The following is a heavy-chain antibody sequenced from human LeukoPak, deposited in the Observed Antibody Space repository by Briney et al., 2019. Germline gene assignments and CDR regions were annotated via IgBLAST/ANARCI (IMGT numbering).Heavy chain of an antibody. D-gene: IGHD3-22*01. V-gene: IGHV3-23*01. J-gene: IGHJ4*02. CDR3: VKAHRLLLPSNFDY. CDR1: GFTFSSYS. CDR2: ISGSGGST. Sequence: GGSLRLSCAASGFTFSSYSMNWVRQAPGKGLEWVSAISGSGGSTYYADSVKGRFTISRDNSKNTLYLQMNNLRAEDTAVYYCVKAHRLLLPSNFDYWGQGTLVTVSS.